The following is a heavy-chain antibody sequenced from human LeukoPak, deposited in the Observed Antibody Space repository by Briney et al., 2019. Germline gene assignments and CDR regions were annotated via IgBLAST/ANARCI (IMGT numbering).Heavy chain of an antibody. J-gene: IGHJ3*02. CDR1: GGSISSYY. V-gene: IGHV4-59*01. CDR3: AREESGHDAFAI. CDR2: IYYSGST. D-gene: IGHD6-25*01. Sequence: SETLSLTCTVSGGSISSYYWSWIRQPPGKGLEWIGYIYYSGSTNYNPSLKSRVTISIDTSRRQFSLKLSSVAAADTAVYYCAREESGHDAFAIWGQGTMVTVSS.